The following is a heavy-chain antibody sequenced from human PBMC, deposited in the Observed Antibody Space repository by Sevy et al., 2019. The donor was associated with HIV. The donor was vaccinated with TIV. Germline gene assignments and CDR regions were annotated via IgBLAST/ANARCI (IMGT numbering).Heavy chain of an antibody. V-gene: IGHV3-30*18. CDR3: AKGSRATGSAFDI. J-gene: IGHJ3*02. CDR1: GFIFTNYG. CDR2: ISHEGSLK. D-gene: IGHD2-15*01. Sequence: GGSLRLSCAASGFIFTNYGMHWVRQAPGKGLEWVAVISHEGSLKYYAVSVRGRVTISRDSSKNTVSLQMNSLRLEDTAVYYCAKGSRATGSAFDIWGQGTMVTVSS.